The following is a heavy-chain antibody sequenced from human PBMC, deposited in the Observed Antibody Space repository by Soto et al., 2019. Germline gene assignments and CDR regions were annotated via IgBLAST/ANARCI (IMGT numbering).Heavy chain of an antibody. J-gene: IGHJ6*01. V-gene: IGHV3-33*01. CDR2: IWYDGSNK. Sequence: GGSLRLSCAASGFTFSSYGMHWVRQAPGKGLEWVAVIWYDGSNKYYADSVKGRFTISRDNSKITLYLQMNSLRAEDTAVYYCARDFDFWSGRILRDRMDVWRQGATDIVSS. D-gene: IGHD3-3*01. CDR1: GFTFSSYG. CDR3: ARDFDFWSGRILRDRMDV.